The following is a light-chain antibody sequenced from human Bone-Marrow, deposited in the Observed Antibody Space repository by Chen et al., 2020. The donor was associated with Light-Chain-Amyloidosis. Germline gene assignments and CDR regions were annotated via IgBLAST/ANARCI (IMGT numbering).Light chain of an antibody. CDR2: GSS. J-gene: IGKJ4*01. Sequence: EIVLTQSPGTLSLFPGEGANLSCRASQTISSNYFTWYHQNFGQAPRLLIYGSSSRATGTPDRFTGSGSGTDFTLTINRLEPEDFAMYYCQQYGTSPLTFGGGTKVEIK. CDR1: QTISSNY. V-gene: IGKV3-20*01. CDR3: QQYGTSPLT.